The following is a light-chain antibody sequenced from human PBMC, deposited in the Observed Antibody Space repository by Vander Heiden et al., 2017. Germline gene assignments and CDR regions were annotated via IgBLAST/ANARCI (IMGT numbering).Light chain of an antibody. J-gene: IGKJ1*01. CDR3: QQYNTFWT. Sequence: DIQMTQSPSTLSASVGDIVTITCRVSHSISTDLAWYQRKPGTAPKLLIYKASTLESGVPSRFSGSGSGTEFTLTISSLQPDDFATYYCQQYNTFWTSGQGTKVEIK. CDR1: HSISTD. CDR2: KAS. V-gene: IGKV1-5*03.